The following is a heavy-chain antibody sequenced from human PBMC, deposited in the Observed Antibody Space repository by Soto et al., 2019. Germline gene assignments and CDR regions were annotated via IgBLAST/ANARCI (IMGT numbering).Heavy chain of an antibody. Sequence: QLQLQESGPGLVKPSETLSLTCTVSGGSISSSSYYWGWIRQPPGKGLEWIGYIYYSGSTYYNPSLKSRVTISVDTSKNQFSLKLSSVTAADTAVYYCVVTATLYYFDYWGQGTLVTVSS. J-gene: IGHJ4*02. CDR2: IYYSGST. V-gene: IGHV4-30-4*08. D-gene: IGHD2-21*02. CDR3: VVTATLYYFDY. CDR1: GGSISSSSYY.